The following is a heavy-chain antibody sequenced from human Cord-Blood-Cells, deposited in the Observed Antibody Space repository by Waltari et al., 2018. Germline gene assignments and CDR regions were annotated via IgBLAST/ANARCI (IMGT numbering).Heavy chain of an antibody. CDR3: AKATGTFPSDAFDI. CDR1: GFTFSSYG. D-gene: IGHD1-1*01. J-gene: IGHJ3*02. Sequence: QVQLVESGGGVVQPGRSLRLSCAASGFTFSSYGMHWVRQAPGKGREWVAVISYDGSNKYYAKSVKGRFPISRANSKSTLYLQMNSLRAEDTAVYYCAKATGTFPSDAFDIWGQGKMVTVSS. CDR2: ISYDGSNK. V-gene: IGHV3-30*18.